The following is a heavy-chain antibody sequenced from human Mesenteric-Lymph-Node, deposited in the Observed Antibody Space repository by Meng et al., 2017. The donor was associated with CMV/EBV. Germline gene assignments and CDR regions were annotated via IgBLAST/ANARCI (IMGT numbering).Heavy chain of an antibody. J-gene: IGHJ4*02. CDR1: SSSSRSYY. CDR3: ASLDCTNGVCYYFDY. D-gene: IGHD2-8*01. CDR2: IYYSGNT. Sequence: SSSSRSYYRGWPRQPPGKGLEWIGSIYYSGNTYYNPSLKSRVTISVDTSKNQFSLKLSSVTAADTAVYYCASLDCTNGVCYYFDYWGQGTLVTVSS. V-gene: IGHV4-39*01.